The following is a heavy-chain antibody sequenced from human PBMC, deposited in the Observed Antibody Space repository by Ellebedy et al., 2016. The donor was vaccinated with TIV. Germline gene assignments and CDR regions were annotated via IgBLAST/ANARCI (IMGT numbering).Heavy chain of an antibody. J-gene: IGHJ4*02. D-gene: IGHD3-22*01. V-gene: IGHV3-11*01. CDR3: AKDYFYDSSGGYFDY. Sequence: PGGSLRLSCAASGFTFSDYYMSWIRQAPGKGLEWVSYISSSGSTIYYADSVKGRFTISRDNSKNTLHLQMNSLRAEDTAVYYCAKDYFYDSSGGYFDYWGQGTLVTVSS. CDR2: ISSSGSTI. CDR1: GFTFSDYY.